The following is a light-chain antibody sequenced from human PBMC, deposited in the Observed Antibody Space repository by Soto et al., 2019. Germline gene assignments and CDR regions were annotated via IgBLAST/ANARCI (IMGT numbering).Light chain of an antibody. CDR3: SSYSSSSTFYV. CDR2: EVS. V-gene: IGLV2-14*01. CDR1: SSDVGGHNY. Sequence: QSVLTQAASVSGSPVQSITISCTGTSSDVGGHNYVSWYQQHPGKVPKLIVYEVSFRPSGVSHRCSGSKSGSTASLTISGLQAEDEADSSCSSYSSSSTFYVFGIGTKVTVL. J-gene: IGLJ1*01.